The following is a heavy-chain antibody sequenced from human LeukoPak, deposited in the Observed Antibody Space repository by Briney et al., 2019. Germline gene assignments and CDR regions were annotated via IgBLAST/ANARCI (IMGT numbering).Heavy chain of an antibody. CDR1: GFTFGTCA. V-gene: IGHV3-23*01. Sequence: GGSLRLSWTASGFTFGTCAMNWVRQAPGKGLDWVSTISGSGSNTYYADSVKGRFTISRDNSRNTLYLQMNSLGAEDTALYYCVKDRNGYNIPGDFWGQGTPVTVSS. CDR2: ISGSGSNT. J-gene: IGHJ4*02. D-gene: IGHD5-24*01. CDR3: VKDRNGYNIPGDF.